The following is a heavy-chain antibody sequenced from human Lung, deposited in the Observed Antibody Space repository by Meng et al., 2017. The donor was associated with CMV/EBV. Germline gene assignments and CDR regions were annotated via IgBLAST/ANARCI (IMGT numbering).Heavy chain of an antibody. CDR3: ARGERKGGNFPFFHYDMDV. Sequence: GGSXRLXCAASGFTFSDYEMYRVRQAPGKGLEWISYICGSGASKYYAESVKGRFTMSRDNVDDSLYLQMNSLSPDDTATYYRARGERKGGNFPFFHYDMDVWXQGTTVTVSS. J-gene: IGHJ6*02. D-gene: IGHD4-23*01. CDR1: GFTFSDYE. V-gene: IGHV3-48*03. CDR2: ICGSGASK.